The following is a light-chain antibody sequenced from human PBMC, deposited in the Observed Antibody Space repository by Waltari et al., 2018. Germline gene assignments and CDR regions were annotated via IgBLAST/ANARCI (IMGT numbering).Light chain of an antibody. CDR3: QHYNTYPFT. V-gene: IGKV1-5*03. J-gene: IGKJ3*01. CDR2: KAS. Sequence: DIQMTQSPSTLPASVGDRVTITCRASQSISSWLAWYQQQPGKAPKVLIYKASSLESGGPSRFSGSGSGTEFTLTISSLQPDDFATYYCQHYNTYPFTFGPGTKVDIK. CDR1: QSISSW.